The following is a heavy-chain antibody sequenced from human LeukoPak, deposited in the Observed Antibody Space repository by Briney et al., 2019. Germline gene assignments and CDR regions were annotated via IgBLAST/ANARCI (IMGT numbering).Heavy chain of an antibody. J-gene: IGHJ3*01. Sequence: SETLSLTCTVSGGSISSSSYYWSWIRQPPGKGLEWIGYIYYSGSTNYNPSLKSRVTISVDTSKNQFSLKLSSVTAADTAVYYCAKERVRRNYVSLWGQGTMVTVSS. CDR2: IYYSGST. CDR3: AKERVRRNYVSL. V-gene: IGHV4-61*01. CDR1: GGSISSSSYY. D-gene: IGHD3-16*01.